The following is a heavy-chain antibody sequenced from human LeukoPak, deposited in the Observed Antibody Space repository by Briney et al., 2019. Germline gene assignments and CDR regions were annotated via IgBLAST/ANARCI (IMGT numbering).Heavy chain of an antibody. CDR1: GFTFSSYG. D-gene: IGHD3-3*01. Sequence: PGGSLRLSCAASGFTFSSYGMTWVRQAPGKGLEWVSSISSSSSYIYYADSVKGRFTISRDNAKNSLYLQMNSLRAEDTAVYYCARSRITIFGVVITNFDYWGQGTLVTVSS. CDR3: ARSRITIFGVVITNFDY. CDR2: ISSSSSYI. J-gene: IGHJ4*02. V-gene: IGHV3-21*01.